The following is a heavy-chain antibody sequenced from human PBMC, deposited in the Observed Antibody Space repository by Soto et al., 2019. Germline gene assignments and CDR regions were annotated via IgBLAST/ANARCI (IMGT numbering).Heavy chain of an antibody. J-gene: IGHJ4*02. CDR1: GFTFSGFD. V-gene: IGHV3-13*01. D-gene: IGHD2-15*01. CDR2: IGTAGDT. Sequence: GGSLRLSCEASGFTFSGFDMHWVRQPTGKGLEWVSTIGTAGDTYYAVSVKGRFTISRDDAKYSLSLQMNRLRAGDTAVFFCARGQEVGAHLVDSWGQGTQVTVSS. CDR3: ARGQEVGAHLVDS.